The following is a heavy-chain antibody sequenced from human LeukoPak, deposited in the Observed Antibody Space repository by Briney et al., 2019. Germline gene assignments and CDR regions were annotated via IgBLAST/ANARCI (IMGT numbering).Heavy chain of an antibody. J-gene: IGHJ6*03. V-gene: IGHV3-7*01. CDR2: IKQDGSEK. D-gene: IGHD6-13*01. CDR1: GFTFSSYW. Sequence: QTGGSLRLSCAASGFTFSSYWMSWVRQAPGKGLEWVANIKQDGSEKYYVDSVKGRFTISRDNAKNSLYLQMNSLRAEDTAVYYCARDRIDRYSSSWYSRWDYYYYMDVWGKGTTVTVSS. CDR3: ARDRIDRYSSSWYSRWDYYYYMDV.